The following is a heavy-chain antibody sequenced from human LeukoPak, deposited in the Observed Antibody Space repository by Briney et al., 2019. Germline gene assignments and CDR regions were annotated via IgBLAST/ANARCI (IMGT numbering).Heavy chain of an antibody. CDR2: INPNSGGT. V-gene: IGHV1-2*02. CDR3: ARAFPRRAVAGISMGGY. CDR1: GYTFTGYY. Sequence: ASVKVSCKASGYTFTGYYMHWVRQAPGQGLEWMGWINPNSGGTNYAQKFQGRVTMTRDTSISTAYMELSRLRSDDTAVYYCARAFPRRAVAGISMGGYWGQGTLVTVSS. J-gene: IGHJ4*02. D-gene: IGHD6-19*01.